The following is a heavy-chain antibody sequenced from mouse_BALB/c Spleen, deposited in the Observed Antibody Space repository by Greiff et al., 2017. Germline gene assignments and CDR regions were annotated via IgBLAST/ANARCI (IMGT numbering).Heavy chain of an antibody. CDR2: ISSGSSTI. Sequence: DVMLVESGGGLVQPGGSRKLSCAASGFTFSSFGMHWVRQAPEKGLEWVAYISSGSSTIYYADTVKGRFTISRDNPKNTLFLQMTSLRSEDTAMYYCARADYGSSYWYFDVWGAGTTVTVSS. V-gene: IGHV5-17*02. D-gene: IGHD1-1*01. CDR1: GFTFSSFG. CDR3: ARADYGSSYWYFDV. J-gene: IGHJ1*01.